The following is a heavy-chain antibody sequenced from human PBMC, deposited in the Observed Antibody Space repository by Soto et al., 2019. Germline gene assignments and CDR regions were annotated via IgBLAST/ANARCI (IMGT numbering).Heavy chain of an antibody. J-gene: IGHJ4*02. Sequence: QVQLVQSGAEVKKPGSSVKVSCKASGGTFSSYAISWVRQAPGQGLEWMGGIIPIFGTANYAQKFQGRVTITADKSTSTAYMELSSLRSEDAAVYYCARAEPRVVTATPHFDYWGQGTLVTVSS. V-gene: IGHV1-69*06. CDR1: GGTFSSYA. CDR3: ARAEPRVVTATPHFDY. D-gene: IGHD2-21*02. CDR2: IIPIFGTA.